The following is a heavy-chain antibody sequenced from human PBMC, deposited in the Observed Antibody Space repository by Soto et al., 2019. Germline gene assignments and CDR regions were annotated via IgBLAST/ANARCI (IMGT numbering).Heavy chain of an antibody. CDR3: TTDCVSISGYDLFHY. J-gene: IGHJ4*02. V-gene: IGHV3-15*01. Sequence: GGSLRLSCAASGFTFNNAWMSWVRQAPGKGLEWVGRIKSKTDGGTTDYAVPVNGRFTFSRDDSKNTLYLQMNSLKTEDTAVYYCTTDCVSISGYDLFHYWGQAALVTVSS. CDR2: IKSKTDGGTT. CDR1: GFTFNNAW. D-gene: IGHD5-12*01.